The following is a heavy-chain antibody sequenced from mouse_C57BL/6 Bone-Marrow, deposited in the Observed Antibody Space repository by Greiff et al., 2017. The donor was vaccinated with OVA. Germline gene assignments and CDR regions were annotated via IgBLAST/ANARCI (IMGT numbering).Heavy chain of an antibody. V-gene: IGHV1-22*01. D-gene: IGHD1-1*01. Sequence: VQLQQSGPELVKPGASVKMSCKASGYSFTDYNMHWVKQRPGKSLEWIGYINPNNGGTSYNQKFKGKATLTVNKSSSTAYTELRSLTSEDSAVYYCARDNYGRSPFAYWGQGTLVTVSA. CDR2: INPNNGGT. J-gene: IGHJ3*01. CDR3: ARDNYGRSPFAY. CDR1: GYSFTDYN.